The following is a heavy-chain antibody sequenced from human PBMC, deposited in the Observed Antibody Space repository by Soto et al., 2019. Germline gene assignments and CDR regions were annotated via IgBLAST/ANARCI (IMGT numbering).Heavy chain of an antibody. Sequence: SLRLSCAASGFTFSSYGMHWVRHAPGKGLEWVAVIWYDGSNKYYADSVKGRFTISRDNSKNTLYLQMNSLRAEDTAVYYCARETGDYYDSSGYRNDAFDIWGQGTMVTVSS. V-gene: IGHV3-33*01. CDR1: GFTFSSYG. J-gene: IGHJ3*02. D-gene: IGHD3-22*01. CDR3: ARETGDYYDSSGYRNDAFDI. CDR2: IWYDGSNK.